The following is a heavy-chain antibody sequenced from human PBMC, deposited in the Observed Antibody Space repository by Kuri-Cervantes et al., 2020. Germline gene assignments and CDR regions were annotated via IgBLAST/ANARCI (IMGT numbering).Heavy chain of an antibody. Sequence: SETLSLTCTVSGGSISSYYWSWIRQPPGKGLEWIGYIYYSGSTYYNPSLKSRVTISVDRSKNQFSLKLSSVTAADTAVYYCAREGEGYCSGGSCYSGNWFDPWGQGTLVTVSS. CDR2: IYYSGST. CDR3: AREGEGYCSGGSCYSGNWFDP. J-gene: IGHJ5*02. V-gene: IGHV4-59*12. D-gene: IGHD2-15*01. CDR1: GGSISSYY.